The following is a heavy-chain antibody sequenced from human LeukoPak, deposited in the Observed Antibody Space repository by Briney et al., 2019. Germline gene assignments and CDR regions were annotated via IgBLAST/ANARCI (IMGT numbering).Heavy chain of an antibody. CDR2: INHSGST. V-gene: IGHV4-34*01. Sequence: PESLSLTPAVSRGSPTAFFWRWIPQPPGKGLEWIGEINHSGSTNYNPSLKSRVTISVDTSKNQFSLKLSSVTAAGTGVYYCARTFFNYYDNSGYQPLYYWGEGTLVTVSS. J-gene: IGHJ4*02. D-gene: IGHD3-22*01. CDR1: RGSPTAFF. CDR3: ARTFFNYYDNSGYQPLYY.